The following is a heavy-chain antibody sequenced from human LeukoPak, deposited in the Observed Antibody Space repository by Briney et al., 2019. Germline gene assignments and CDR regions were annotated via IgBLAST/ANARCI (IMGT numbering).Heavy chain of an antibody. J-gene: IGHJ4*02. CDR2: IDGGGTIT. Sequence: SGGSLRLSCAASGFTFSDYYMSWIRQVPGKGLEWLSYIDGGGTITYYAAFEEGRFTISRDNAKNSVYLQMDSLRAEDTAVYYCARDRGYGSGYYFDNWGQGTLVTGSA. CDR1: GFTFSDYY. D-gene: IGHD3-3*01. CDR3: ARDRGYGSGYYFDN. V-gene: IGHV3-11*04.